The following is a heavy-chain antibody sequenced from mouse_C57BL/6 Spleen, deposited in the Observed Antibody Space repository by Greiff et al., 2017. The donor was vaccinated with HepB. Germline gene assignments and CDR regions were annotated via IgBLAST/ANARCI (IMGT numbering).Heavy chain of an antibody. CDR3: ARRDYYGSSHGYFDV. D-gene: IGHD1-1*01. Sequence: EVKLEESGGGLVKPGGSLKLSCAASGFTFSSYTMSWVRQTPEKRLEWVATISGGGGNTYYPDSVKGRFTISRDNAKNTLYLQMSSLRSEDTALYYCARRDYYGSSHGYFDVWGTGTTVTVSS. CDR1: GFTFSSYT. CDR2: ISGGGGNT. J-gene: IGHJ1*03. V-gene: IGHV5-9*01.